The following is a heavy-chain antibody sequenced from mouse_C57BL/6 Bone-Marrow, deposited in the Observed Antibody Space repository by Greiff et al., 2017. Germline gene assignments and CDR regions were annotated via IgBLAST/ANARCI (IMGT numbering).Heavy chain of an antibody. V-gene: IGHV1-26*01. J-gene: IGHJ2*01. D-gene: IGHD1-1*01. Sequence: EVQLQQSGPELVKPGASVKISCKASGYTFTDYYMNWVKQSHGKSLEWIGDINPNNGGTSYNQKFKGKATLTVDKSSSTAYMELRSLTSEDSAVYYCARGSVVALDYWGQGTTLTVSS. CDR2: INPNNGGT. CDR3: ARGSVVALDY. CDR1: GYTFTDYY.